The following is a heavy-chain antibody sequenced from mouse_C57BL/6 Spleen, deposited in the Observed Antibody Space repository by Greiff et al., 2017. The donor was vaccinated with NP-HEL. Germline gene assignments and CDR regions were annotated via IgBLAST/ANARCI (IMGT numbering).Heavy chain of an antibody. CDR1: GYTFTSYW. D-gene: IGHD2-12*01. V-gene: IGHV1-69*01. CDR2: IDPSDSYT. CDR3: ARVYEGFFDY. J-gene: IGHJ2*01. Sequence: QVQLQQPGAELVMPGASVKLSCKASGYTFTSYWMHWVKQRPGQGLEWIGEIDPSDSYTNYNQKFKGKSTLTVDKSSSPAYMQLSSLTSEDSAVYYCARVYEGFFDYWGQGTTLTVSS.